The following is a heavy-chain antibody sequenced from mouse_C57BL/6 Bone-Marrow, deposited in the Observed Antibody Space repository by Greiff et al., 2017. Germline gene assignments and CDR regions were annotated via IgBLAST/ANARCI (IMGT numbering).Heavy chain of an antibody. CDR2: IDPSDSYT. D-gene: IGHD3-2*02. CDR1: GYTFTSYW. J-gene: IGHJ3*01. Sequence: QVQLQQPGAELVKPGASVKLSCKASGYTFTSYWMQWVKQRPGQGLEWIGEIDPSDSYTNYNQKFKGKATLTVDTSSSTAYMQLSSLTSEDSAVYYCARPLDSSGYVWFADWGQGTLVTVSA. V-gene: IGHV1-50*01. CDR3: ARPLDSSGYVWFAD.